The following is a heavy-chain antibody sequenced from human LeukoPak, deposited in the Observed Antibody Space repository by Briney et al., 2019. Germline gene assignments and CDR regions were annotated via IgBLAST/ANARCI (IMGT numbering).Heavy chain of an antibody. CDR3: ARGKYYYDSSGYYYFDY. J-gene: IGHJ4*02. V-gene: IGHV4-4*07. CDR2: IYTSGST. Sequence: SETLSLTCTVSGGSISSYYWSWIRQPAGKGLEWIGRIYTSGSTKYNPSLKSRVTMSVDTSKNQFSLKLSSVTAADTAVYYCARGKYYYDSSGYYYFDYWGQGTLVTVSS. CDR1: GGSISSYY. D-gene: IGHD3-22*01.